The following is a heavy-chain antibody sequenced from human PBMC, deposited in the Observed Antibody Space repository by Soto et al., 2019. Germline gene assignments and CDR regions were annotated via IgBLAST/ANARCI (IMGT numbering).Heavy chain of an antibody. CDR1: GFNFSDYY. Sequence: PGGSLRLSCAASGFNFSDYYMSWIRQAPGKGLEWVSYISSSGSTIYYADSVKGRFTISRDNAKNSLYLQMNSLRAEDTAVYYCARWALDDSYGPSHPKPFDYWGQGTLVTVSS. V-gene: IGHV3-11*01. D-gene: IGHD5-18*01. J-gene: IGHJ4*02. CDR3: ARWALDDSYGPSHPKPFDY. CDR2: ISSSGSTI.